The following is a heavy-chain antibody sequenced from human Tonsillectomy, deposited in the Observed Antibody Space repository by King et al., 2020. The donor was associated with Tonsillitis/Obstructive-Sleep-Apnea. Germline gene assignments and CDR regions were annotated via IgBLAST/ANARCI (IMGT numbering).Heavy chain of an antibody. V-gene: IGHV1-2*02. CDR1: GYMFTGYY. J-gene: IGHJ6*02. CDR3: ARDRDPFPPDYDYAIDV. CDR2: INPNSGGT. Sequence: QVQLVQSGSEVKKPGASLKVSCMASGYMFTGYYMHWVRQAPGQGLEWMGWINPNSGGTNYAQKFQGRVTMTRDTSTNTAYMELSRLTSDDTAVYYCARDRDPFPPDYDYAIDVWGQGTTVTVSS.